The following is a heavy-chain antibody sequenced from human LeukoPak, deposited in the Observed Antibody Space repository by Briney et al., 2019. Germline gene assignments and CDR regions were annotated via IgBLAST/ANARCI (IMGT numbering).Heavy chain of an antibody. Sequence: GGSLRLSCAASGFSFSSYGMHWVRQAPGKGLEWVALISYEGSNTFYVDSVKGRFTIIRDNSKNTLYLQMNSLRPEDTAVYYCARRVFASGRQDHWGQGTLVTVSS. CDR1: GFSFSSYG. V-gene: IGHV3-30*03. CDR3: ARRVFASGRQDH. CDR2: ISYEGSNT. J-gene: IGHJ4*02. D-gene: IGHD3-10*01.